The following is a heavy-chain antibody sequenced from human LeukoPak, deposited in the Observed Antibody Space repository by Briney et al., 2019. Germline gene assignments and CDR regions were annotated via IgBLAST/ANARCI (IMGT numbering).Heavy chain of an antibody. Sequence: GRSLRLSCAASGLTVSTYSMSWVRQAPGKGLEWVSVIYSGGTTNYADSVKGRFSISRDNSKNTVYLQMNNVRAEDTAVYYCARGTINLFFDYWGQGTLVTASS. CDR3: ARGTINLFFDY. CDR2: IYSGGTT. V-gene: IGHV3-66*01. D-gene: IGHD1-1*01. J-gene: IGHJ4*02. CDR1: GLTVSTYS.